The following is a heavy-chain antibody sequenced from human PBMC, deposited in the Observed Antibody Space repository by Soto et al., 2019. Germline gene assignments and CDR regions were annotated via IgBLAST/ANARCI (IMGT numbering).Heavy chain of an antibody. J-gene: IGHJ4*02. D-gene: IGHD2-21*02. CDR3: ERVKVVTATDF. CDR1: GFTFSSCS. V-gene: IGHV3-48*02. Sequence: GGSLRLSCAASGFTFSSCSMNWVRQAPGKGLEWVSYISSSSSTIYYADSVKGRFTISRDNAKNSLYLQMHSLRDGDTAVYYCERVKVVTATDFWGQGTLVTVSS. CDR2: ISSSSSTI.